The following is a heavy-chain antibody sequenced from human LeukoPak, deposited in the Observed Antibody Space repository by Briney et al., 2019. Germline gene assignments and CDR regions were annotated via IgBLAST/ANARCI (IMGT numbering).Heavy chain of an antibody. J-gene: IGHJ3*01. V-gene: IGHV4-34*01. Sequence: SETLSLTCAVYGGSFNDYYWSWIRQPPGKGLEWIGEINHSGGTNYNPSLKSRVTISVDTSKNQFSLKLSSVTAAYTAVYYCAREGIGYTSSPGAFDFWGQGTMVTVSS. CDR1: GGSFNDYY. CDR2: INHSGGT. CDR3: AREGIGYTSSPGAFDF. D-gene: IGHD6-13*01.